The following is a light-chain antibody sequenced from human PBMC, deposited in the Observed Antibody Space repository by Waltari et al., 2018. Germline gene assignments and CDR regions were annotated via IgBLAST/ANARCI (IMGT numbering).Light chain of an antibody. J-gene: IGKJ1*01. CDR3: LQDYLYPWT. CDR1: QDIRDD. CDR2: AAS. Sequence: AIQMTQSPSSLSASVGDSATITCRASQDIRDDLGWYQQNPGKAPNLLIYAASTCQSGVPSRFSGSGSGTDFTLTINSLQPEDFATYYCLQDYLYPWTFGQGTKVEI. V-gene: IGKV1-6*01.